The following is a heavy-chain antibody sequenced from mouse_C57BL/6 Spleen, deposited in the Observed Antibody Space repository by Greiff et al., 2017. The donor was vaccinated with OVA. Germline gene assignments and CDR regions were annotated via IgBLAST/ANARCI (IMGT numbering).Heavy chain of an antibody. CDR1: GFTFTDYY. J-gene: IGHJ4*01. D-gene: IGHD1-1*01. V-gene: IGHV7-3*01. CDR3: AIDNYYSSSYYYAMDY. Sequence: EVKLMESGGGLVQPGGSLSLSCAASGFTFTDYYMCWVRQPPGKSLEWLGFIRNKANGYPTEYSASVKGRFTISRDNSQSILYLQMNALGAEDSATYYCAIDNYYSSSYYYAMDYGGQGTSVTVSS. CDR2: IRNKANGYPT.